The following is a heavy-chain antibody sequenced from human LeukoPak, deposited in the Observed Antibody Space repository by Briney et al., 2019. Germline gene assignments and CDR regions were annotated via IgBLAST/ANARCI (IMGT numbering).Heavy chain of an antibody. CDR1: GGSISSSGYY. CDR2: IYYSGST. V-gene: IGHV4-39*07. J-gene: IGHJ6*02. Sequence: PSETLSLTCTVSGGSISSSGYYWGWIRQPPGKGLEWIGSIYYSGSTYYNPSLKSRVTISVDTSKNQFSLKLSSVTAADTAVYYCARGIPWRYCSSTSCYAYYGMDVWGQGTTVTVSS. D-gene: IGHD2-2*01. CDR3: ARGIPWRYCSSTSCYAYYGMDV.